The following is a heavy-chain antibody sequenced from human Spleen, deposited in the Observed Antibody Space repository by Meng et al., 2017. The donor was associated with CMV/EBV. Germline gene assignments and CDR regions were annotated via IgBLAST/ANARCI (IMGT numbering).Heavy chain of an antibody. CDR2: IRYDGSDR. D-gene: IGHD3-22*01. CDR1: GFMFSRYG. Sequence: GGSLRLSCAAPGFMFSRYGMNWVRQAPGKGLEWVAFIRYDGSDRYYVDSVKGRFTISRDNSKNTLYLQMNSLRAEETAVYYCARDLEFGYYYDSSGYRAFDIWGQGTMVTVSS. V-gene: IGHV3-30*02. J-gene: IGHJ3*02. CDR3: ARDLEFGYYYDSSGYRAFDI.